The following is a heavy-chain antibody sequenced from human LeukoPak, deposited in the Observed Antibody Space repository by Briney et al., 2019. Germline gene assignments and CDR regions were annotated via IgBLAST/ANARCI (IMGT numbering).Heavy chain of an antibody. J-gene: IGHJ3*02. CDR1: AYSISSGYY. CDR3: ARDTLYCSGGSCYSAFDI. D-gene: IGHD2-15*01. CDR2: IYHSGST. Sequence: SETLSLTCAVSAYSISSGYYWGWIRQPPGKGLEWIGSIYHSGSTYYNPSLKSRVTISVDTSKNQFSLNLSSVTAADTAVYYCARDTLYCSGGSCYSAFDIWGQGTMVTVSS. V-gene: IGHV4-38-2*02.